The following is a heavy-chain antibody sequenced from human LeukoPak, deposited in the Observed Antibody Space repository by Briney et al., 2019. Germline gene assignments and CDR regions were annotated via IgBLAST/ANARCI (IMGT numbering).Heavy chain of an antibody. CDR3: ARLRLDLSGAMDV. V-gene: IGHV5-51*01. Sequence: GESLKISCQGSGYSFTSYWIGWVRQMPGKGLEWMGIIYPGDSDTRYSPSFQGQVTISADKSISTTYLQWSSLKASNTAMYYCARLRLDLSGAMDVWGQGTTVTVSS. CDR2: IYPGDSDT. J-gene: IGHJ6*02. CDR1: GYSFTSYW. D-gene: IGHD3-10*01.